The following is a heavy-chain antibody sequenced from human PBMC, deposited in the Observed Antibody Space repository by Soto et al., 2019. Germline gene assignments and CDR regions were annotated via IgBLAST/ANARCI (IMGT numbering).Heavy chain of an antibody. J-gene: IGHJ3*02. CDR2: ISSSSSCI. V-gene: IGHV3-21*01. D-gene: IGHD6-19*01. CDR3: ATLGIAVAGRGSAFDI. Sequence: AGGSLRLSCAASGFTFSSYSMNWVRQAPGKGLEWVSSISSSSSCIYYADSVKGRFTISRDNAKNSLYLQMNSLRAEDTAVYYCATLGIAVAGRGSAFDIWGQGTMVTVSS. CDR1: GFTFSSYS.